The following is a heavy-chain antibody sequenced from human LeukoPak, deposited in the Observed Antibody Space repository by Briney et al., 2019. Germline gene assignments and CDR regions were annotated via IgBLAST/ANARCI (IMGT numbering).Heavy chain of an antibody. Sequence: GGSLRLSCAASGFTFSSYAMHWVRQAPGKGLEYFSAISSNGGSTYYANSVKGRFTISRDNSKNTLYLQMGSLRAEDTAVYYCARGRPIDYWGQGTLVTVSS. V-gene: IGHV3-64*01. CDR2: ISSNGGST. J-gene: IGHJ4*02. CDR1: GFTFSSYA. CDR3: ARGRPIDY.